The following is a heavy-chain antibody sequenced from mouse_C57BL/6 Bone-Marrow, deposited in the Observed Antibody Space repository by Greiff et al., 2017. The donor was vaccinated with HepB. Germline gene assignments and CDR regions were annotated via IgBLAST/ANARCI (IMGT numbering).Heavy chain of an antibody. Sequence: EVQVVESGGGLVKPGGSLKLSCAASGFTFSSYAMSWVRQTPEKRLEWVATISDGGSYTYYPDNVKGRFTISRNNAKNNLYLQMSHLKSEDTAMYYCARGPPFYGSSPPWFAYWGQGTLVTVSA. CDR3: ARGPPFYGSSPPWFAY. CDR2: ISDGGSYT. V-gene: IGHV5-4*01. J-gene: IGHJ3*01. D-gene: IGHD1-1*01. CDR1: GFTFSSYA.